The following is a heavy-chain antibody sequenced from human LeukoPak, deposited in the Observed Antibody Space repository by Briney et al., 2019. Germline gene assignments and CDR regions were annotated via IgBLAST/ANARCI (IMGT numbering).Heavy chain of an antibody. CDR3: AKDPHSSGWYFTAFDY. CDR1: GFTFSKYG. Sequence: GRSLRLSCAASGFTFSKYGMHWVGQAPGKGREWVAVISYDGSNTFYADSVKGRFTISRDNSKNTLYLQVNSPRAEDTAVYYCAKDPHSSGWYFTAFDYWGQGTLVTVSS. V-gene: IGHV3-30*18. D-gene: IGHD6-19*01. J-gene: IGHJ4*02. CDR2: ISYDGSNT.